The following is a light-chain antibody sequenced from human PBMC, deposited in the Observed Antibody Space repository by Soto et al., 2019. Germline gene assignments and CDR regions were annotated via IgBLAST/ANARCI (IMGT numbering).Light chain of an antibody. J-gene: IGLJ1*01. CDR1: SSDVGGYNY. CDR2: DVS. Sequence: QSTLTQPASVSASPGQSITISCSGTSSDVGGYNYVSWYQQHPGKAPKLMIYDVSNRPSGVSNRFSCSKSGSTASLTISGFQAEDEADYYCSSYTSSSTLHFFGTGTKVTVL. CDR3: SSYTSSSTLHF. V-gene: IGLV2-14*01.